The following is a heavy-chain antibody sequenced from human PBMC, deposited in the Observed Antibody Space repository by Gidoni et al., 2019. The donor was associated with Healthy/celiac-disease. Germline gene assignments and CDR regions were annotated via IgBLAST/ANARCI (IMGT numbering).Heavy chain of an antibody. V-gene: IGHV1-58*01. Sequence: VRQARGQRLEWIGWIVVGSGNTNYAQKFQERVTITRDMSTSTAYMELSSLRSEDTAMYYCAADPHSSGYFHDAFDIWGQGTMVTVSS. CDR3: AADPHSSGYFHDAFDI. J-gene: IGHJ3*02. D-gene: IGHD3-22*01. CDR2: IVVGSGNT.